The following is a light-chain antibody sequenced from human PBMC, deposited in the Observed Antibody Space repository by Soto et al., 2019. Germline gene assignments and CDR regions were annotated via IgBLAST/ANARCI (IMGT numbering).Light chain of an antibody. Sequence: EIALTQSPGTLSLSPGERATLSCRASQSVSNNYLAWYQQQPGQAPRLLIYGASDRATGIPYRFSGSGSGTDFTLTISILEAEDFAVYYCQQYGSSGTFGEGTKVEIK. V-gene: IGKV3-20*01. CDR1: QSVSNNY. CDR3: QQYGSSGT. CDR2: GAS. J-gene: IGKJ1*01.